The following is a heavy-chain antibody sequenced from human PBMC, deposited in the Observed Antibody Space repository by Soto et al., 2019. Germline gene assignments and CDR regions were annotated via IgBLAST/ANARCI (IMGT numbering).Heavy chain of an antibody. CDR1: GFTFSSYA. Sequence: PGGSLRLSCAASGFTFSSYAMHWVRQAPGKGLEWVAVISYDGSNKYYADSVKGRFTISRDNSKNTLYLQMNSLRAEDTAVYYCARGQKGSPYYYYGMDVWGQGTTVTVSS. V-gene: IGHV3-30-3*01. CDR2: ISYDGSNK. J-gene: IGHJ6*02. CDR3: ARGQKGSPYYYYGMDV.